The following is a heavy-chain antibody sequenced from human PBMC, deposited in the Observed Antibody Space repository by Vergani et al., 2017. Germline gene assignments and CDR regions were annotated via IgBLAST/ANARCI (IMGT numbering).Heavy chain of an antibody. J-gene: IGHJ3*02. D-gene: IGHD3-16*01. V-gene: IGHV3-13*01. Sequence: EVQLVESGGGLLQPGGSLRLSCPASGFTFSSYDMHWVREATGKGLEWFSVIGTAGDTYYPGSVTGRFTISRENAKNSLYLQMNSLRAGDTAVYYCARALRDGGAFDIWGQGTMVTVSS. CDR1: GFTFSSYD. CDR3: ARALRDGGAFDI. CDR2: IGTAGDT.